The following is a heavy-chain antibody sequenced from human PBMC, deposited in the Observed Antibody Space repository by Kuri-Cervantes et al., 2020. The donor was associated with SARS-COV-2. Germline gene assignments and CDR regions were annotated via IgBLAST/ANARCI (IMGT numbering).Heavy chain of an antibody. Sequence: SETLSLTCAVSGGSISSSNWWSWVRQPPGKGLEWIGEIYHSGSTNYNPSLKSRVTISVDKSKNQFSLKLNSVTPEDTAVYYCARVHPGPEFYYGMDVWGQGTTVTVSS. CDR3: ARVHPGPEFYYGMDV. V-gene: IGHV4-4*02. CDR2: IYHSGST. CDR1: GGSISSSNW. D-gene: IGHD3-10*01. J-gene: IGHJ6*02.